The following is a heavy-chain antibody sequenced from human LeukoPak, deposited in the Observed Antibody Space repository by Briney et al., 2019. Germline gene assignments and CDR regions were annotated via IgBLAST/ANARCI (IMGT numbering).Heavy chain of an antibody. J-gene: IGHJ4*02. CDR3: AKDLTELDSGLDY. CDR1: VFTFSSYG. D-gene: IGHD6-13*01. CDR2: IWYDGSNK. V-gene: IGHV3-33*06. Sequence: GGSLRLSSAPPVFTFSSYGLHWVRQAPGKGLEWVAVIWYDGSNKYYADSVKGRFTISRDNSKTTLYLQMNSLRAEDTALYYCAKDLTELDSGLDYWGQGTLVTVSS.